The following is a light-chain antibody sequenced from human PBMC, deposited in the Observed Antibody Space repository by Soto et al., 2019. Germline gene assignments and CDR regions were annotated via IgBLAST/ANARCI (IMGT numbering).Light chain of an antibody. CDR1: QSVGTN. Sequence: EIVMTQSPATLSVSPGERATISCRASQSVGTNLAWYQQRPGQAPRLLIYAASTRASGIPARFSASGSGTEFTLTISSLQSEDLAIYYCQQYNYWTFGQGTKVEIK. J-gene: IGKJ1*01. V-gene: IGKV3-15*01. CDR3: QQYNYWT. CDR2: AAS.